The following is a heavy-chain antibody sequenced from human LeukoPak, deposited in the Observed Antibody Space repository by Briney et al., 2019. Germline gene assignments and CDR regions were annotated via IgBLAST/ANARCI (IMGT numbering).Heavy chain of an antibody. CDR1: GFTFSSYW. D-gene: IGHD4-17*01. J-gene: IGHJ4*02. V-gene: IGHV3-74*01. CDR2: ISSDGTST. CDR3: ARVHYGDYVDY. Sequence: GGSLRLSCAPSGFTFSSYWMHWVRQAPGKGLVWVSRISSDGTSTSYADSVKGRFTISRDNAKNTLYLQMNSLRAEDTAVYYCARVHYGDYVDYWGQGTQVTVSS.